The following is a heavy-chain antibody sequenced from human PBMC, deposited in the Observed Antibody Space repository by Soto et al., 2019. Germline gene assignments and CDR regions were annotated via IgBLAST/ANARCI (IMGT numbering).Heavy chain of an antibody. Sequence: EVQLVESGGGFVESGGSIRLSCAASGFSFKDAWMTWVRQAPGKGLEWVGRIKSSTDGGTADYGAAVKGRFTMSRDESKYTLYLHMDGLKREDTGVYYCTSCCQLRGRLFDYWVPGTQVNVSS. CDR2: IKSSTDGGTA. J-gene: IGHJ4*02. D-gene: IGHD3-16*01. V-gene: IGHV3-15*07. CDR3: TSCCQLRGRLFDY. CDR1: GFSFKDAW.